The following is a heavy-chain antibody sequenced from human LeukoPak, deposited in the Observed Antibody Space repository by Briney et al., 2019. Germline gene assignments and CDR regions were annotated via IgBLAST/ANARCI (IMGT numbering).Heavy chain of an antibody. CDR3: ARANQYSSSWYDY. J-gene: IGHJ4*02. CDR2: ISSSSSTI. V-gene: IGHV3-48*01. D-gene: IGHD6-13*01. Sequence: GRSLRLSCAASGFTFSSYSMNWVRQAPGKGLEWVSYISSSSSTIYYADSVKGRFTISRDNAKNSLYLQMNSLRAEDTAVYYCARANQYSSSWYDYWGQGTLVTVSS. CDR1: GFTFSSYS.